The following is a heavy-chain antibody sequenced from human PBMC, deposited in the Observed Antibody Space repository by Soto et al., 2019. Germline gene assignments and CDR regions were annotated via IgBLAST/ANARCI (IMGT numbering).Heavy chain of an antibody. CDR1: GFTFSSFA. CDR2: ISGGGGGS. V-gene: IGHV3-23*01. Sequence: EVVLLESGGGLVQPGGSLRLSCEASGFTFSSFAMSWVRQTPGKGLEWLSGISGGGGGSYYAASVKGRFTISRDNSKNTLYLQMNSLRVEDPALYYCAKDPLTAGGDYYYYYGMDVWGRGTAVNVSS. J-gene: IGHJ6*02. CDR3: AKDPLTAGGDYYYYYGMDV. D-gene: IGHD6-13*01.